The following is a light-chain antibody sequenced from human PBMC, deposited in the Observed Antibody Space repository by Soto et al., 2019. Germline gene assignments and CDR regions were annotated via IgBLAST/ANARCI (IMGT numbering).Light chain of an antibody. CDR2: KAS. Sequence: DIQMTQSPSTLSASVGDRVTITCRASESISNWLAWYQQKPGKAPKLLIYKASTLESGVPSGFSGSGSGTEFTLTISSLQPDDFATYYCQQYNSYPLTFGGGTKVEIK. CDR3: QQYNSYPLT. CDR1: ESISNW. J-gene: IGKJ4*01. V-gene: IGKV1-5*03.